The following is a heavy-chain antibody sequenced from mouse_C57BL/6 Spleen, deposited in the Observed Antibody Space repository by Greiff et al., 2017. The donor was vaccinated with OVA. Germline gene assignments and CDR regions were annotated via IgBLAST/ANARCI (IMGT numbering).Heavy chain of an antibody. V-gene: IGHV2-2*01. CDR1: GFSLTSYG. CDR3: ARDITTVVATSYFDY. J-gene: IGHJ2*01. CDR2: IWSGGST. D-gene: IGHD1-1*01. Sequence: VQRVESGPGLVQPSQSLSITCTVSGFSLTSYGVHWVRQSPGKGLEWLGVIWSGGSTDYNAAFISRLSISKDNSKSQVFFKMNSLQADDTAIYYCARDITTVVATSYFDYWGQGTTLTVSS.